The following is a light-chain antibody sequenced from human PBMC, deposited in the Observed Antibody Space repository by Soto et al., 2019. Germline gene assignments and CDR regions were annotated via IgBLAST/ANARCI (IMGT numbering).Light chain of an antibody. J-gene: IGKJ4*01. Sequence: QLTQSPSVLSASVGDTVTITCRASQARSNYLAWYQQKPGKAPDLLIYSASTLQSGVPSRFSGSGSETEFSLTIRALQPEDFATYYCQQLSRYPLTFGGGTKVDIK. CDR1: QARSNY. CDR2: SAS. CDR3: QQLSRYPLT. V-gene: IGKV1-9*01.